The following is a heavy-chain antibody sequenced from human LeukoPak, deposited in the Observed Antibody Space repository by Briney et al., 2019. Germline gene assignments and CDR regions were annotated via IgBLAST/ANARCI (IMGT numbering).Heavy chain of an antibody. D-gene: IGHD3-22*01. Sequence: SETLSLTCAVYGGSFGGYYWTWIRQPPGKGPEWIGEINHSGSTNYNPSLKRRVFMSVDTAKNQFSLKLNSVSAADTAVYYCARGGYFDSSGYPNPLDYWGQGTLVTVSS. CDR1: GGSFGGYY. J-gene: IGHJ4*02. CDR2: INHSGST. CDR3: ARGGYFDSSGYPNPLDY. V-gene: IGHV4-34*01.